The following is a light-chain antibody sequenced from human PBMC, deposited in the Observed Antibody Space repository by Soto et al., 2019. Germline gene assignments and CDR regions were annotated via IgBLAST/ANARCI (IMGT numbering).Light chain of an antibody. Sequence: EIVLTQSPATLSLSPGERATLSCRASQNVSTYLAWYQQKPGQAPRLLIYDASNRATGIPARFSGSGSGTDFTLTISRLDHEDFAVYYCQQRTNWLTFGPGTKVDIK. V-gene: IGKV3-11*01. CDR1: QNVSTY. J-gene: IGKJ3*01. CDR2: DAS. CDR3: QQRTNWLT.